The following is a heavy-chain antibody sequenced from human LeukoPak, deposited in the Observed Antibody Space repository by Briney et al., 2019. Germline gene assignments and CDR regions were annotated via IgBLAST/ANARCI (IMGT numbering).Heavy chain of an antibody. D-gene: IGHD2/OR15-2a*01. CDR2: ISGYNGNT. CDR1: GYTFSGYG. J-gene: IGHJ3*02. CDR3: AREGAIVILYAFDI. V-gene: IGHV1-18*01. Sequence: ASVKVSCKTSGYTFSGYGISWVRQAPGQGLEWMAWISGYNGNTNYAQKFQGRVTMTTDTSTGTAYMELRSLTSDDTAVYYCAREGAIVILYAFDIWGQGTMVTVS.